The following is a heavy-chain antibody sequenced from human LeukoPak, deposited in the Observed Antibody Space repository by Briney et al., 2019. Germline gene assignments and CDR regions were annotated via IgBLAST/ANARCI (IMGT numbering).Heavy chain of an antibody. CDR3: ARDPVYSRVNYFDY. Sequence: PGGSLRLSCAASGFTFSDYCMSWIRQAPGKGLEWVSYISSSGSKYCADSVKGRFTISRDNAKNSLYLQMNSLRAEDTAVYYCARDPVYSRVNYFDYWGQGTLVTVSS. CDR2: ISSSGSK. J-gene: IGHJ4*02. CDR1: GFTFSDYC. D-gene: IGHD1-26*01. V-gene: IGHV3-11*01.